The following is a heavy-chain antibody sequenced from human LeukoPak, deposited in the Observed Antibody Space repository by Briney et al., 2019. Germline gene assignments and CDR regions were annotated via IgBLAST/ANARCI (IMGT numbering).Heavy chain of an antibody. D-gene: IGHD2-15*01. CDR3: AKGTKLAVAANNYLDY. V-gene: IGHV3-30-3*01. CDR2: ISYDGSNK. CDR1: GFTFSSYA. Sequence: GGSLRLSCAASGFTFSSYAMHWVRQAPGKGLEWVAVISYDGSNKYYADSVKGRFTISRDNSKNTLYLQMTSLRAEDTAVYYCAKGTKLAVAANNYLDYWGQGTLLTVSS. J-gene: IGHJ4*02.